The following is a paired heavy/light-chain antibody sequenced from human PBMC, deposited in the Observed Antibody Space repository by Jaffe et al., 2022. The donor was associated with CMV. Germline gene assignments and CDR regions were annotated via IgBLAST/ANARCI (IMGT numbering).Light chain of an antibody. CDR2: KDT. J-gene: IGLJ2*01. CDR1: GLPAQF. Sequence: SYELTQPPSVSVSPGQTARITCSGDGLPAQFAYWYQQRPGQAPIMIIYKDTQRPSDIPERFSGSASGTTVTLTISGVRAEDEADYFCQSSDSSDTSVVFGGGTKLTVL. V-gene: IGLV3-25*03. CDR3: QSSDSSDTSVV.
Heavy chain of an antibody. J-gene: IGHJ4*02. CDR2: VYYTGIT. Sequence: QLRLQASGPGLVKPSETLSLTCTVSEGSIGNYHYYWGWLRQPSGRGLEWIGSVYYTGITYYNPSLESRIAVSIVPSENRFALRLNSLTAADTAVYYCARHVVSTRGFEEHFDSWGQGTLVTVSS. D-gene: IGHD6-25*01. CDR1: EGSIGNYHYY. CDR3: ARHVVSTRGFEEHFDS. V-gene: IGHV4-39*01.